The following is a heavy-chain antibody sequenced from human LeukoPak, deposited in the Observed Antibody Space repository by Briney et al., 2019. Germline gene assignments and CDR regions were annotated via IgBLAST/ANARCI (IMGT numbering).Heavy chain of an antibody. CDR3: VRGYPLLGDAFDI. D-gene: IGHD3-22*01. Sequence: ASVKVSCKASGGTFSSYAISWVRQAPGQGLEWMGWISAYNGNTNYAQKLQGRVTMTTDTSTSTAYMELRSLRSDDTAVYYCVRGYPLLGDAFDIWGQGTMVTVSS. CDR2: ISAYNGNT. V-gene: IGHV1-18*01. J-gene: IGHJ3*02. CDR1: GGTFSSYA.